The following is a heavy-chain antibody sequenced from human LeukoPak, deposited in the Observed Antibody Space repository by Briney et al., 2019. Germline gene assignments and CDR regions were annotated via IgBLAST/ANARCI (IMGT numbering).Heavy chain of an antibody. Sequence: SETLSLTCTVSGGSISSSSYYWGWIRQPPGKGLEWIGSIYYSGSTYYNPSLKSRVTISVDTSKNQFSLKLSSVTAADTAVYYSARGSSNYGNGYYYYYMDVWGKGTTVTVSS. J-gene: IGHJ6*03. CDR3: ARGSSNYGNGYYYYYMDV. V-gene: IGHV4-39*07. CDR2: IYYSGST. D-gene: IGHD4-11*01. CDR1: GGSISSSSYY.